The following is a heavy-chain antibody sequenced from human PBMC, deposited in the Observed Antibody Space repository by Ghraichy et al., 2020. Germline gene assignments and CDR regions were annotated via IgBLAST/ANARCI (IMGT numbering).Heavy chain of an antibody. J-gene: IGHJ4*02. CDR2: ISYSGNT. D-gene: IGHD3-22*01. CDR1: GGSFISSRYY. Sequence: GSLSLTCTVSGGSFISSRYYWGWIRQPPGKGLEWIGSISYSGNTYYNQSLKSRVIISVDMSQNQFSLGLSSLTAADAAVYYCARQRGRIYNESSGNFDYWGQGTLVTVSS. V-gene: IGHV4-39*01. CDR3: ARQRGRIYNESSGNFDY.